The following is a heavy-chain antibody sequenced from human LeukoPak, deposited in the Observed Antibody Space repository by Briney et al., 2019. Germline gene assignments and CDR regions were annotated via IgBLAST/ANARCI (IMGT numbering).Heavy chain of an antibody. CDR3: ARDAAYYYDSSGYFLNDAFDI. J-gene: IGHJ3*02. CDR1: GGTFSSYA. D-gene: IGHD3-22*01. CDR2: IIPILGIA. V-gene: IGHV1-69*04. Sequence: SVKVSCKASGGTFSSYAISWVRQATGQGLEWMGRIIPILGIANYAQKFKGRVTITADKSTSTACMELSSLRSEDTAVYYCARDAAYYYDSSGYFLNDAFDIWGQGTMVTVSS.